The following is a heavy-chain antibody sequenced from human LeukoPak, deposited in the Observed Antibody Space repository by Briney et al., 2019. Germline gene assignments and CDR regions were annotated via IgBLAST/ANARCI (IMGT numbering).Heavy chain of an antibody. CDR2: LYYDGRT. Sequence: SETLSLTCTVFGDSVSSSNYYWAWFRQPPGKGLDWIGSLYYDGRTYYSPSLESRVTVSVDTSKNQFALKLTSVTAADTAVYYCARRRGRWAVNWFDPGAREPLVTVSS. CDR1: GDSVSSSNYY. CDR3: ARRRGRWAVNWFDP. D-gene: IGHD1-26*01. J-gene: IGHJ5*02. V-gene: IGHV4-39*01.